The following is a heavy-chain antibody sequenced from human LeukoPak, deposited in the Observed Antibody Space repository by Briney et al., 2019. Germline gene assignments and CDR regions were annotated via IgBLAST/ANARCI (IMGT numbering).Heavy chain of an antibody. CDR3: AREGTGVVFQH. V-gene: IGHV3-48*03. J-gene: IGHJ1*01. Sequence: GGSLGLSCAASGFTFSSYEMNWVRQAPGKGLEWVSYISSSGSTIYYADSVKGRFTISRDNAKNSLYLQMNSLRAEDTAVYYCAREGTGVVFQHWGQGTLVTVSS. D-gene: IGHD3-3*01. CDR1: GFTFSSYE. CDR2: ISSSGSTI.